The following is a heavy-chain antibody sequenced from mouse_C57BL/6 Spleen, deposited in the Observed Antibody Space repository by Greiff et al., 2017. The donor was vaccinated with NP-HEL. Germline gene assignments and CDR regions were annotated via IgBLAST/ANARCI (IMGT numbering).Heavy chain of an antibody. Sequence: EVKLMESGGGLVKPGGSLKLSCAASGFTFSDYGMHWVRQAPEKGLEWVAYISSGSSTIYYADTVKGRFTISRDNAKNTLFLQMTSLRSEDTAMYYCAREDYDVYAMDYWGQGTSVTVSS. D-gene: IGHD2-4*01. CDR3: AREDYDVYAMDY. J-gene: IGHJ4*01. CDR1: GFTFSDYG. V-gene: IGHV5-17*01. CDR2: ISSGSSTI.